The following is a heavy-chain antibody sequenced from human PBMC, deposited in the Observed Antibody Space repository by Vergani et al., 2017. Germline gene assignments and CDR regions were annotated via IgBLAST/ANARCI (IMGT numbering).Heavy chain of an antibody. J-gene: IGHJ4*02. Sequence: QVQLQESGPGLVKPSQTLSLTCTVSGGSISSGGYYWSWIRQHPGKGLEWIGYIYYSGSTYYNPSLKSRVTISVDTSKNQFSLKLSSGTAADTAVYYCARGRKTSGYDGIDYWGQGTLVTVSS. CDR3: ARGRKTSGYDGIDY. D-gene: IGHD5-12*01. V-gene: IGHV4-31*03. CDR2: IYYSGST. CDR1: GGSISSGGYY.